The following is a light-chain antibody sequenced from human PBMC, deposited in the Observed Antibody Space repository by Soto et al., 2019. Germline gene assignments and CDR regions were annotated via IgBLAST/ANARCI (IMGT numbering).Light chain of an antibody. J-gene: IGLJ1*01. V-gene: IGLV2-14*01. CDR1: SSDVGGYNY. CDR2: EVS. Sequence: QSVLTQPASVSGSPGQSITISCTGTSSDVGGYNYVSWYQQHPGKAPKLMIYEVSNRPSGVSHRFSGSKSGNTASLTISGLQAEDEADYYCSSYTYSSTPYVFGTGTKVTVL. CDR3: SSYTYSSTPYV.